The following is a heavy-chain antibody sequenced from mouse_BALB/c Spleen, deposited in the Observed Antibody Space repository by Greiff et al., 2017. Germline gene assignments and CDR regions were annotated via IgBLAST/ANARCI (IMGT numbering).Heavy chain of an antibody. D-gene: IGHD2-1*01. Sequence: QVQLKESGPGLVQPSQSLSITCTVSGFSLTSYGVHWVRQSPGKGLEWLGVIWSGGSTDYNAAFISRLSISKDNSKSQVFFKMNSLQADDTAIYYCARNIYYGNYWYFDVWGAGTTVTVSS. CDR1: GFSLTSYG. CDR2: IWSGGST. J-gene: IGHJ1*01. V-gene: IGHV2-4-1*01. CDR3: ARNIYYGNYWYFDV.